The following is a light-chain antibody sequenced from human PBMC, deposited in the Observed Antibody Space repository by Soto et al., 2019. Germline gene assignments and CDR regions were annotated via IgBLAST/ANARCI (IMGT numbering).Light chain of an antibody. J-gene: IGKJ1*01. CDR2: GAS. V-gene: IGKV3-20*01. CDR1: QSVSSN. CDR3: QQYGTSPT. Sequence: EIVMTESPATLPVSPGGRATLSSRASQSVSSNLAWYQQKPGRAPGLRIYGASNRATGIPDRLSGSGSGTDFTLTISRMEPEDAAVYYCQQYGTSPTFGQGTKVDIK.